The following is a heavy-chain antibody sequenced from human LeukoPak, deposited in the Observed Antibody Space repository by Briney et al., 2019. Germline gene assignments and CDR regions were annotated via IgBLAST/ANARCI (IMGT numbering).Heavy chain of an antibody. CDR2: TVGGGDGT. J-gene: IGHJ4*02. CDR1: GFTFSSYA. CDR3: AKSYDISRFYPY. D-gene: IGHD3-22*01. V-gene: IGHV3-23*01. Sequence: GGSLRLSCAASGFTFSSYAVSWVRQAPGKGLEWVAVTVGGGDGTYYADSVKGRFTISRDNSNNTLYLQMNSLRAEDTAVYYCAKSYDISRFYPYWGQGTLVTVSS.